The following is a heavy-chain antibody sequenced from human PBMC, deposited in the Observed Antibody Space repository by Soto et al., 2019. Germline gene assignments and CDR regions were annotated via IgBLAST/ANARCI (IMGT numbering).Heavy chain of an antibody. J-gene: IGHJ4*02. CDR2: ISSSSSYT. CDR3: ARESSDFWSGYHFDY. V-gene: IGHV3-11*06. CDR1: GFTFSDYY. D-gene: IGHD3-3*01. Sequence: PGGSLRLSCAASGFTFSDYYMSWIRQAPGKGLEWVSYISSSSSYTNYADSVKGRFTISRDNAKNSLYLQMNSLRAEDTAVYYCARESSDFWSGYHFDYWGQGTLVTVSS.